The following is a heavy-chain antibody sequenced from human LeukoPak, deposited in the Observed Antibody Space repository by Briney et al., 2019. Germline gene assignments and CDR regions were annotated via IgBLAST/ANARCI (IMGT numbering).Heavy chain of an antibody. V-gene: IGHV4-34*01. Sequence: PSETLSLTCAVYGGSFSGYYWSWIRQPPGKGLEWIGEINHSGSTNYNPSLKSRVTISVDTSKNQFSLKLSSVTAADTAVYYCATATSWSYYYGINVWGQGTTVTVSS. D-gene: IGHD2-15*01. CDR3: ATATSWSYYYGINV. CDR1: GGSFSGYY. CDR2: INHSGST. J-gene: IGHJ6*02.